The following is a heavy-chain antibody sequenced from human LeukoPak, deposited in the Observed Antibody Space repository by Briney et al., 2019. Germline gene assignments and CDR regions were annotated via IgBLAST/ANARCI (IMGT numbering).Heavy chain of an antibody. CDR2: IWYDGSNK. J-gene: IGHJ4*02. CDR1: GFTFSSYG. V-gene: IGHV3-33*01. Sequence: PGGSLRLSCAASGFTFSSYGMHWVRQAPGKGLEWVAVIWYDGSNKYYADSVKGRFTISRDNSKNTLYLQMNSLRAEDTAVYYCARGDYYDSSGYYPFDYWGQGTLVTVSS. CDR3: ARGDYYDSSGYYPFDY. D-gene: IGHD3-22*01.